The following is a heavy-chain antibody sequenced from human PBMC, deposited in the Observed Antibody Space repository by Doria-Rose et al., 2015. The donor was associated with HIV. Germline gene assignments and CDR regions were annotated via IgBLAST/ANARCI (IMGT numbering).Heavy chain of an antibody. V-gene: IGHV4-31*03. CDR2: TYYTGTS. J-gene: IGHJ4*02. D-gene: IGHD3-3*01. CDR1: GASVSSRGYY. CDR3: ARMGSYRELDY. Sequence: VQLQESGPGLVKPSATLSLTCSVSGASVSSRGYYWNWIRQVPGKGLESLGYTYYTGTSDYSPSLKSRLNMAVDTSKDQFSLKLSFVTVADTAVYYCARMGSYRELDYWGQGALVIVSA.